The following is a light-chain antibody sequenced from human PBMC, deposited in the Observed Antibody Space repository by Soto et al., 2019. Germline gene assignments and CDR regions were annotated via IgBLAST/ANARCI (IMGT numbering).Light chain of an antibody. J-gene: IGKJ5*01. CDR3: QQYGSSPAT. CDR2: CAY. V-gene: IGKV3-20*01. Sequence: EIVLTQSPGTLSLSAGERATLSCRASQSVTNSYLAWYQQKPGQAPRLLMYCAYRRATGIPDRFSGSGSGTDFTLTISRMEPEDFAVYYCQQYGSSPATFGQGTSLEIK. CDR1: QSVTNSY.